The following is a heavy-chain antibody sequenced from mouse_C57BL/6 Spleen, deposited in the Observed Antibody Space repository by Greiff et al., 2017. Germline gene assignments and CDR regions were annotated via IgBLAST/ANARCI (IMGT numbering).Heavy chain of an antibody. J-gene: IGHJ2*01. V-gene: IGHV1-50*01. CDR3: ARFGGNYGYFDY. CDR2: IDPSDSYT. CDR1: GYTFTSYW. Sequence: QVQLQQPGAELVKPGASVKLSCKASGYTFTSYWMQWVKQRPGQGLEWIGEIDPSDSYTNYNQKFKGKATLTVDTSSSTAYMQLSSLTSEDSAVYYCARFGGNYGYFDYWGQGTTLTVSS. D-gene: IGHD1-1*02.